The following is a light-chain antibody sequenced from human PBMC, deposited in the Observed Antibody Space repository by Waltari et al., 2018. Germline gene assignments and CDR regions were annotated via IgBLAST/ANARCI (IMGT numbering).Light chain of an antibody. CDR3: HQYNNWQIT. CDR2: GAS. J-gene: IGKJ5*01. Sequence: EIVMTQSPATLSVSPGERATLSCRASQSVSSNLAWYQQQPGQAPRLLIYGASTRATGSPARFSGSGSGTEFTITISSLQSEDFAVYYCHQYNNWQITFGQGTRLEIK. CDR1: QSVSSN. V-gene: IGKV3-15*01.